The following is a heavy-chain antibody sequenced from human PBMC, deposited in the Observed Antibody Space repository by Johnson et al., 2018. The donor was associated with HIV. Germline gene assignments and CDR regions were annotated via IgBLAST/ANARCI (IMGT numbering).Heavy chain of an antibody. CDR2: ISYDGSNK. V-gene: IGHV3-30-3*01. CDR1: GFTFSSYA. J-gene: IGHJ3*02. CDR3: ARDRVWFGELYAFDI. Sequence: QVQLVESGGGVVQPGRSLRLSCAASGFTFSSYAMHWVRHAPGKGLEWVAVISYDGSNKYYADSVKGRFTISRDNSKNTLYLQMNGLRAEDTAVYYCARDRVWFGELYAFDIWGQGTMVTVSS. D-gene: IGHD3-10*01.